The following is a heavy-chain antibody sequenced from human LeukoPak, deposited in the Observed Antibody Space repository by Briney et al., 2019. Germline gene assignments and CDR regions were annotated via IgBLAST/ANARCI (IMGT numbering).Heavy chain of an antibody. Sequence: GGSLRLSCAASGLTFSSYAMHWVRQAPGKGLEWVAVISYDGSNKYYADSVKGRFTISRDNSKNTLYLQMNSLRAEDTAVYYCARGNGDNYLYYYYYGMDVWGQGTTVTVSS. CDR2: ISYDGSNK. J-gene: IGHJ6*02. D-gene: IGHD1/OR15-1a*01. CDR3: ARGNGDNYLYYYYYGMDV. CDR1: GLTFSSYA. V-gene: IGHV3-30*04.